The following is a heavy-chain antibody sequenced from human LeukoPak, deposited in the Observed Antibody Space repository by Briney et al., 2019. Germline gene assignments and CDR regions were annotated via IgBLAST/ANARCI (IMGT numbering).Heavy chain of an antibody. D-gene: IGHD3-10*01. V-gene: IGHV4-59*13. CDR2: IDYSGYT. CDR1: GGSISSYY. CDR3: ARGGYYGSGNDFRFDP. Sequence: SETLSLTRTVSGGSISSYYWSWIRQPPGKGLEWIGYIDYSGYTNYNPSLKSRVTISVDTSKNQFSLKLTSVTAADTAVYFRARGGYYGSGNDFRFDPWGQGTLVTVSS. J-gene: IGHJ5*02.